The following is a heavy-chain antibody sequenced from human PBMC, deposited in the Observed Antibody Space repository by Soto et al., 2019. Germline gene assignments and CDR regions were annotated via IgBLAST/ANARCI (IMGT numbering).Heavy chain of an antibody. J-gene: IGHJ6*02. V-gene: IGHV1-18*01. CDR1: GYTFTRNG. CDR2: ISPKSGSI. CDR3: VKDRDSNSWPSRDV. D-gene: IGHD3-22*01. Sequence: ASVKVSCKASGYTFTRNGISWVRQAPGQGLEWMGWISPKSGSIKYAQKFQGRVIMTTDTSTSTAYMELRSLRSDDTAVYYCVKDRDSNSWPSRDVWGPGTTVTVSS.